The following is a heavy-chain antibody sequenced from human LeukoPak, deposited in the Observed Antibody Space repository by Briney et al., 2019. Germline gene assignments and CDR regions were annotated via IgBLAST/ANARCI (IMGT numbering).Heavy chain of an antibody. J-gene: IGHJ4*02. V-gene: IGHV3-23*01. D-gene: IGHD2-21*02. CDR1: GFTFNTHA. CDR3: AQGGHDFNPFYC. Sequence: GGSLRLSCVDSGFTFNTHAMGWVRQSPGRGLEWVSSIKGGGGDPFYADSVKGRFTISRDNSKNTLFLQLNSLRAEDSAVYYCAQGGHDFNPFYCWGQGTLVTVSS. CDR2: IKGGGGDP.